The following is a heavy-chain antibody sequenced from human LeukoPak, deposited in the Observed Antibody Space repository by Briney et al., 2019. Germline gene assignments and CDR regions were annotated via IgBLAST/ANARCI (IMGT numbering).Heavy chain of an antibody. J-gene: IGHJ4*02. CDR2: ISYDGSNK. D-gene: IGHD3-9*01. CDR3: ARDQKGNYDILTGDEGDYYFDY. V-gene: IGHV3-30-3*01. Sequence: PGGSLRLSCAASGFTFNIFAMSWVRLAPGKGLEWVAVISYDGSNKYYADSVKGRFTISRDNSKNTLYLQMNSLRAEDTAVYYCARDQKGNYDILTGDEGDYYFDYWGQGTLVTVSS. CDR1: GFTFNIFA.